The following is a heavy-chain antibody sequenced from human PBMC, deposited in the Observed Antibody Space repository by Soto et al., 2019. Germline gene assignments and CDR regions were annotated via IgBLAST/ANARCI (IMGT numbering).Heavy chain of an antibody. CDR2: INAGNGNT. V-gene: IGHV1-3*01. D-gene: IGHD3-16*01. J-gene: IGHJ4*02. CDR1: GYTFTSYA. Sequence: ASVKVSCKASGYTFTSYAMHWVRQAPGQRLEWMGWINAGNGNTKYSQKFQGRVTITRDTSASTAYMELSSLRSEDTAVYYCARAIYDYIWGSYNPFDYWGQGTLVTVSS. CDR3: ARAIYDYIWGSYNPFDY.